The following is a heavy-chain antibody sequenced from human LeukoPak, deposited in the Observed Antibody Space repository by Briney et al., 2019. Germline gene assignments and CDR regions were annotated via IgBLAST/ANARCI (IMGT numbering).Heavy chain of an antibody. CDR1: GYTFTSYG. D-gene: IGHD6-13*01. CDR3: ARVLSSSWYLANYYYYYYMDV. J-gene: IGHJ6*03. Sequence: GASVKVSCKASGYTFTSYGISWVRQAPGQGLEWMGWISAYNGNTNYAQKLQGRVTMTTDTSTSTAYMELRSLRSDDTAVYYCARVLSSSWYLANYYYYYYMDVWGKGTTVTISS. CDR2: ISAYNGNT. V-gene: IGHV1-18*01.